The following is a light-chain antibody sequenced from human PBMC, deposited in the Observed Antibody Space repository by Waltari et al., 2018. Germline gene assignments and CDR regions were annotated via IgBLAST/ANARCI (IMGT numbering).Light chain of an antibody. CDR2: GAS. V-gene: IGKV3-15*01. CDR3: QQYNNRPYT. Sequence: EIVMTQSPATLSVSPGERATLSCRASQTLTSNLAWYQQKPGQAPRHLIYGASIRATGIPARFSGSGSGTQFPLTISSLQSEDFVVYYCQQYNNRPYTFGQGTKLEIK. J-gene: IGKJ2*01. CDR1: QTLTSN.